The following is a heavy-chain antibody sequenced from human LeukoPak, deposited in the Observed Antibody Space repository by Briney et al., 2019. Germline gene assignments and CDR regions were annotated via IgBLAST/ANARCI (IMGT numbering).Heavy chain of an antibody. CDR3: ARHGSDWSFDY. J-gene: IGHJ4*02. V-gene: IGHV4-59*08. CDR1: GGSISTYY. CDR2: IYYSGST. Sequence: SSETLSLTCTASGGSISTYYWSWIRQPPEKGLEWIGYIYYSGSTNYNPSLKGRVTMSIDTSKNQFSLKLTSVTAADTAVYYCARHGSDWSFDYWGRGALVTVSS. D-gene: IGHD6-19*01.